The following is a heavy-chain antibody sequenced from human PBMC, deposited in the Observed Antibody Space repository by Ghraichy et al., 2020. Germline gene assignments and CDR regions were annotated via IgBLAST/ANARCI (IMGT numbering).Heavy chain of an antibody. V-gene: IGHV4-34*01. CDR3: ARGTGAYYYDSSGYYSNYYYGMDV. J-gene: IGHJ6*02. D-gene: IGHD3-22*01. CDR2: VNDSGST. Sequence: SQTLSLTCAVYGGSFSGYYWSWIRQPPGKGLEWIGEVNDSGSTNHNPSLKSRVTISVDTSKNQISLKLSSVTAADTAVYYCARGTGAYYYDSSGYYSNYYYGMDVWGQGTTVTVSS. CDR1: GGSFSGYY.